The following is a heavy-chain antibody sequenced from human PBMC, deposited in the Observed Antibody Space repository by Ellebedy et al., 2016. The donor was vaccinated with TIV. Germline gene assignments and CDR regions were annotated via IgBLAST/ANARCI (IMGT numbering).Heavy chain of an antibody. CDR1: GFTFSSYG. V-gene: IGHV3-33*08. CDR3: ARDSAGYYYDSSGSYYYYGMDV. Sequence: GGSLRLSXAASGFTFSSYGMHWVRQAPGKGLEWVAVIWYDGSNKYYADSVKGRFTISRDNSKNTLYLQMNSLRAEDTAVYYCARDSAGYYYDSSGSYYYYGMDVWGQGTTVTVSS. J-gene: IGHJ6*02. CDR2: IWYDGSNK. D-gene: IGHD3-22*01.